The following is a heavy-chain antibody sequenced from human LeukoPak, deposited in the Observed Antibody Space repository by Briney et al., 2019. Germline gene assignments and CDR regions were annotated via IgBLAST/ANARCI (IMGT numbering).Heavy chain of an antibody. CDR2: ISSSSSYT. Sequence: GGSLRLSCAASGFTFSDYYMSWIRQAPGKGLEWVSYISSSSSYTNYADSVKGRFTISRDNAKNSLYLQMSSLRAEDTAVYYCAREFSRDIVVVPAAFPNYWGQGTLVTVSS. V-gene: IGHV3-11*06. J-gene: IGHJ4*02. CDR1: GFTFSDYY. D-gene: IGHD2-2*01. CDR3: AREFSRDIVVVPAAFPNY.